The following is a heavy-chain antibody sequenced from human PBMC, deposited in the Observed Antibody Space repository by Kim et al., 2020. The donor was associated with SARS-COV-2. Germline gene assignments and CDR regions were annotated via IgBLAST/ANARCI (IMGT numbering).Heavy chain of an antibody. V-gene: IGHV3-11*06. CDR3: ARYDWSPESYFWSGLDV. D-gene: IGHD3-3*01. J-gene: IGHJ6*04. Sequence: VKGRFTISGDHAKNSLYLQMNSLRAEDTAVYYCARYDWSPESYFWSGLDVWGKGTTVTVSS.